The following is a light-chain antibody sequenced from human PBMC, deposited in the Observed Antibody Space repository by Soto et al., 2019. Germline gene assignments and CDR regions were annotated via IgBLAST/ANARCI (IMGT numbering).Light chain of an antibody. CDR1: SSDVGGYDY. Sequence: QSALTQPPSASGSPGRSVTISCTGTSSDVGGYDYVSWFQQHPGKTAELIIYEVTNRPSGVPDRFSASKSSNTASLTVSGLQAEDEADYYCSSFVAGNNYWVFGGGTQLTVL. CDR3: SSFVAGNNYWV. CDR2: EVT. V-gene: IGLV2-8*01. J-gene: IGLJ3*02.